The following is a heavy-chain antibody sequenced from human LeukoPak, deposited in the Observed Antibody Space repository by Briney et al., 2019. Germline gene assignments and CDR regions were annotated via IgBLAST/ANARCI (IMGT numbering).Heavy chain of an antibody. D-gene: IGHD5-18*01. CDR1: GCTFTSYG. V-gene: IGHV1-18*01. CDR2: ISAYNGNT. Sequence: ASVKVSCKASGCTFTSYGISWVRQAPGQGLEWMGWISAYNGNTNYAQKLQGRVTMTTDTSTSTAYMELRSLRSDDTAVYYCARVLGGYNYGKAFDYWGQGTLVTVSS. CDR3: ARVLGGYNYGKAFDY. J-gene: IGHJ4*02.